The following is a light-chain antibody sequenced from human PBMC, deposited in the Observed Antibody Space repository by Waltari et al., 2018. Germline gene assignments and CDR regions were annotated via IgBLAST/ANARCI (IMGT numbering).Light chain of an antibody. J-gene: IGLJ3*02. V-gene: IGLV3-10*01. CDR1: AFPKQY. CDR3: YSTDSSDTHRV. CDR2: EDS. Sequence: SYELTQPPSVSVSPGQAARITCSGDAFPKQYAYWYQQKSGQAPVLVIYEDSKRPSGIPERFSGSSSGTTATLTLSGAQVEDEGDYYCYSTDSSDTHRVFGGGTKLTVL.